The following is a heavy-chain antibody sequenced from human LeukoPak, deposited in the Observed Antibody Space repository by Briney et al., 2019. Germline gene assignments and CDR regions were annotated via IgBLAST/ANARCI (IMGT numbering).Heavy chain of an antibody. CDR3: APGSGPRYFDWLG. J-gene: IGHJ4*02. Sequence: ASVKVSCKSSGYTFTGYYMHWVRQAPGQGLEWMGLINPNSGGTNYAQKFQGRVTMTRDTSISTAYMELSRLRSDDTAVYYCAPGSGPRYFDWLGWGQGTLVTVSS. CDR1: GYTFTGYY. D-gene: IGHD3-9*01. V-gene: IGHV1-2*02. CDR2: INPNSGGT.